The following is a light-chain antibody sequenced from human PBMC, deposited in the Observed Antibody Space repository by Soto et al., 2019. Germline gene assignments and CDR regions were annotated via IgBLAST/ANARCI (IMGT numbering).Light chain of an antibody. CDR3: SSYTTSGTPVV. CDR1: SSDVGGYNY. J-gene: IGLJ2*01. CDR2: EVS. V-gene: IGLV2-14*01. Sequence: QSALTQPASVSGSPGQSITISCTGTSSDVGGYNYVSWYQQHPGKGPKLMIYEVSNRPSGVSNRFSGSKSGNTASLTISGLQAEDEADYYCSSYTTSGTPVVFGGGTKVTVL.